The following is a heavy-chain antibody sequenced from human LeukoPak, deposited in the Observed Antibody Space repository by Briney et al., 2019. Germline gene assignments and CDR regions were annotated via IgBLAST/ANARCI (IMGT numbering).Heavy chain of an antibody. V-gene: IGHV4-59*01. J-gene: IGHJ5*02. Sequence: SETLSLTCSVSGGSISSYYWSWIRQPPGKGLEWIGSIDFSGSTKYNPSLKSRVTISIDASKNQFSLKLSSVTAADTAVYYCARDPSGWFDPWGQGTLVTVSS. CDR2: IDFSGST. CDR3: ARDPSGWFDP. CDR1: GGSISSYY.